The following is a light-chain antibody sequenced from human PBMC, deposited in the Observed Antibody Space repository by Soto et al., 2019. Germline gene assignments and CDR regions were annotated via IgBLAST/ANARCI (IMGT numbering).Light chain of an antibody. V-gene: IGLV3-21*02. CDR1: NIGSES. J-gene: IGLJ1*01. CDR3: QVWDSSSDHYV. Sequence: YALAQPPSVSVAPGQTARITCGGNNIGSESVHWYQQKPGQAPVPVVYDDSDRPSGIPERFSGSNSGNTATLTISRVEAGDEADYYCQVWDSSSDHYVFGTGTKVTVL. CDR2: DDS.